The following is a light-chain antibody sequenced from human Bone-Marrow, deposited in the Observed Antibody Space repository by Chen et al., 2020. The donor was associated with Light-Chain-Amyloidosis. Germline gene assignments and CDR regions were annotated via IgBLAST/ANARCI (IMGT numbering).Light chain of an antibody. CDR3: QSYDSSLSAVV. J-gene: IGLJ2*01. Sequence: QSVLTQPPSVSGAPGQRVTISCTGSSSNIGATYDVHWYQHLPGTAPKLLIYRNTNRPAGVPDRCSGPKSGTSASLAITGLQAEEEGDYYCQSYDSSLSAVVFGGGTKLTVL. CDR1: SSNIGATYD. CDR2: RNT. V-gene: IGLV1-40*01.